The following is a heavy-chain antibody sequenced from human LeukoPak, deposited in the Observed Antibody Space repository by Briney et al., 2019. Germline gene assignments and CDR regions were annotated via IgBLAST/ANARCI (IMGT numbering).Heavy chain of an antibody. V-gene: IGHV1-58*01. CDR2: IVVGSGNT. D-gene: IGHD6-13*01. CDR1: GFTFTSSA. Sequence: SVKVSCKASGFTFTSSAVQWVRQARGQRLEWIGWIVVGSGNTNYAQKFQERVTITRDMSTSTAYMELSSLRSEDTAVYYCAADPPGYSSSTDAFDIWGQGTMVTVSS. J-gene: IGHJ3*02. CDR3: AADPPGYSSSTDAFDI.